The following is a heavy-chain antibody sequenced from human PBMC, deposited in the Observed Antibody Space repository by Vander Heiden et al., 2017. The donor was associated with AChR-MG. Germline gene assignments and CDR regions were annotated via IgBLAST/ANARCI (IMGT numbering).Heavy chain of an antibody. D-gene: IGHD6-13*01. CDR3: AKDHGAAAWGWFDP. Sequence: EVQLLESGGGLVQPGGSLRLSCAASGFTFGSYAMGWGRQAPGKGLEWVAAISGSGGSTYYADAVKGRFTISRDNSKNTLYLQMNSLRAEDTAVYYCAKDHGAAAWGWFDPWGQGTLVTVSS. CDR1: GFTFGSYA. CDR2: ISGSGGST. J-gene: IGHJ5*02. V-gene: IGHV3-23*01.